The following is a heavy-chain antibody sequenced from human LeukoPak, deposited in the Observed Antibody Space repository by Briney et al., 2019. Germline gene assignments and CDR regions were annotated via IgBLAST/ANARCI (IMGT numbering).Heavy chain of an antibody. D-gene: IGHD3-22*01. Sequence: SETLSLTCTVSGGSISSSSYYWGWIRQPPGKGLEWIGSIYYSGSTYYNPSLKSRVTISVDTSKNQFSLKLSSVTAADTAVYYCARHEPITMIEGYWGQGTLVTVSS. J-gene: IGHJ4*02. V-gene: IGHV4-39*01. CDR2: IYYSGST. CDR3: ARHEPITMIEGY. CDR1: GGSISSSSYY.